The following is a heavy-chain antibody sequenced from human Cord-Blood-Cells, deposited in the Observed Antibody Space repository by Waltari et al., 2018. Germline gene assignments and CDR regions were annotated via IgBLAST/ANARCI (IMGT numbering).Heavy chain of an antibody. CDR2: IYHSGST. D-gene: IGHD3-10*01. CDR1: GYSISSGYY. J-gene: IGHJ5*02. CDR3: AGALLFGAAGSGDFDP. Sequence: QVQLQESGPGLVKPSETLSLTCTVSGYSISSGYYWGWFRQPPGKGLEWIGSIYHSGSTFSHPALQDPVTKSVGTSKDQFSLKLSSVTAADTGGFYCAGALLFGAAGSGDFDPWGQGTLVTVSS. V-gene: IGHV4-38-2*02.